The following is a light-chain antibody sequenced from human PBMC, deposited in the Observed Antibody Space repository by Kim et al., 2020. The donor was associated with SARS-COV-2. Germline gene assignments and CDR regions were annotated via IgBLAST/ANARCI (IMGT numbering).Light chain of an antibody. Sequence: VSLGERATINCSASSKSDKYFAWYQQRPGQPPTLVIDGASARAPGVPARFSGSGSVTDYTHTITNLQAEDVAVYYCQQFYTMPITFGQGTRLEIK. CDR2: GAS. V-gene: IGKV4-1*01. J-gene: IGKJ5*01. CDR3: QQFYTMPIT. CDR1: SKSDKY.